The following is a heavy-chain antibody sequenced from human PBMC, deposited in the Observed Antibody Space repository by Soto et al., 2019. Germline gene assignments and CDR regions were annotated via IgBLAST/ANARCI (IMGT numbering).Heavy chain of an antibody. V-gene: IGHV4-61*01. CDR2: VYYSGST. CDR3: ARDSGMARRGYCSSTSCYTHYGMDV. D-gene: IGHD2-2*02. Sequence: PSETLSLTCTVSGGSVSSGSYYWSWIRQPPGKGLEWIGYVYYSGSTTYNPSLKSRVTISVDTSKNQFSLRLSSVTAADTAVYYCARDSGMARRGYCSSTSCYTHYGMDVWGQGTTVTVSS. CDR1: GGSVSSGSYY. J-gene: IGHJ6*02.